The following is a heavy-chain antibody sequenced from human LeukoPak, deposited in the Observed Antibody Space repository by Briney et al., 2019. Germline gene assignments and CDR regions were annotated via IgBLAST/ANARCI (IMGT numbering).Heavy chain of an antibody. D-gene: IGHD2-8*01. V-gene: IGHV3-30*02. Sequence: GGSLRLSCAASGFTFSNAWMSWVRQAPGKGLEWVAYIQYDGSNEQYADSVKGRFSISRDSSKNILYLQMNSLRAEDTAVYYCAKDRCSNGIGCYYYYMDVWGKGTTVTISS. CDR1: GFTFSNAW. J-gene: IGHJ6*03. CDR2: IQYDGSNE. CDR3: AKDRCSNGIGCYYYYMDV.